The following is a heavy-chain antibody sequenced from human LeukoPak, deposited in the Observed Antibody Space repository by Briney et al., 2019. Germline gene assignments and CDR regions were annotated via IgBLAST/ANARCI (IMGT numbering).Heavy chain of an antibody. CDR2: INYSGST. D-gene: IGHD3-9*01. V-gene: IGHV4-59*08. Sequence: PSETLSLARTLSGGSISSNYWSWIRQPPGKGLEWIGYINYSGSTHYNPSLKSRVTISVDTSKNQFSLKLSSVTAADTAVYYCARGLGSFDWLWEHWGRGTLVTVSS. J-gene: IGHJ4*02. CDR1: GGSISSNY. CDR3: ARGLGSFDWLWEH.